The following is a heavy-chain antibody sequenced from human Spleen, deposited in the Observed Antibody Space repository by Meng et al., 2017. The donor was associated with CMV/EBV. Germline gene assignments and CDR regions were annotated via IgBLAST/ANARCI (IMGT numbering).Heavy chain of an antibody. Sequence: GGSLRLSCAASGFTFSDYYMTWIRQAPGKGLEWVSVIYSGGSSTYYADSVKGRFTISRDNSKNTLYLQMNSLRAEDTAVYYCAKAPYGDNSEQAHCWGQGTLVTVSS. D-gene: IGHD4-23*01. CDR3: AKAPYGDNSEQAHC. CDR1: GFTFSDYY. J-gene: IGHJ4*02. V-gene: IGHV3-23*03. CDR2: IYSGGSST.